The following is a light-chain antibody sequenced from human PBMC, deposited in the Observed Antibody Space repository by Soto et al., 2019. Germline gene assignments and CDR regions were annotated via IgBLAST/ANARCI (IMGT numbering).Light chain of an antibody. J-gene: IGKJ5*01. CDR2: HAS. V-gene: IGKV3-15*01. CDR3: QQYNDWPLIT. CDR1: ESVTRN. Sequence: EVVLTQSPVILSVSPGESATLSCRASESVTRNLAWYQHIPGQAPRLLVFHASVRATGIPARFSGSGSGTEFSLTISNLQSEDFAVYFWQQYNDWPLITFGQGTRLEIK.